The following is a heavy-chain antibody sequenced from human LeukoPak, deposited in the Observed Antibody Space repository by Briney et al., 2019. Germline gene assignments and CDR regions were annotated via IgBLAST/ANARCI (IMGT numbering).Heavy chain of an antibody. CDR2: IYYSGST. Sequence: SETLSLTCTVSGGSISSYYWSWIRQPPGKGLEWIGYIYYSGSTNYNPSLKSRVTISVDTSKNQFSLKLSSVTAADTAVYYCARSHEYCSGGSCYPLTFDYWGQGTLVTVSP. CDR1: GGSISSYY. D-gene: IGHD2-15*01. V-gene: IGHV4-59*01. J-gene: IGHJ4*02. CDR3: ARSHEYCSGGSCYPLTFDY.